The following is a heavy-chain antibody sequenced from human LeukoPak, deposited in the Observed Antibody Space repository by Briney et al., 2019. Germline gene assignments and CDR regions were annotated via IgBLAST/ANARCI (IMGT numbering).Heavy chain of an antibody. J-gene: IGHJ4*02. CDR1: GFTFSASA. V-gene: IGHV3-73*01. CDR3: TREYSSGWPFDF. D-gene: IGHD6-19*01. CDR2: IRSKADTYAT. Sequence: GXSLRLSCAASGFTFSASAVHWVRRASGKGLEWVGRIRSKADTYATSYAASVKGSFTISRDDSKNTAFLQLNSLETEDTAVYYCTREYSSGWPFDFWGQGTLVTVSS.